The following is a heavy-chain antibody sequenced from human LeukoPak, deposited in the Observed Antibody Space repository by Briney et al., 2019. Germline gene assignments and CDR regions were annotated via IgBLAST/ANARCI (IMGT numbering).Heavy chain of an antibody. CDR3: ARSFDF. J-gene: IGHJ4*02. CDR2: VSTGSTAI. CDR1: GFSFSTWS. Sequence: GGSLRLSCAASGFSFSTWSVNWVRQAPGKGLEWVSYVSTGSTAIYYADSVKGRFTISRDDAENSLYLQMNSLRDADTAVYYCARSFDFWGQGTLVTVSS. V-gene: IGHV3-48*02.